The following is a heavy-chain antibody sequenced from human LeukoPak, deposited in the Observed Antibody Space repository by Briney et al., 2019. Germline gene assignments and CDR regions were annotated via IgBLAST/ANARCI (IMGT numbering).Heavy chain of an antibody. CDR3: AREDSWLFDY. Sequence: SQTLSLTCTVSGGSISSGSYYWSWIRQPAGKGLEWIGRIYTNGSTNYNPSLKSRVTISVDTSKNQFSLKLSSVTAADTAVYYCAREDSWLFDYWGQGTLVTVSS. CDR2: IYTNGST. J-gene: IGHJ4*02. CDR1: GGSISSGSYY. D-gene: IGHD6-13*01. V-gene: IGHV4-61*02.